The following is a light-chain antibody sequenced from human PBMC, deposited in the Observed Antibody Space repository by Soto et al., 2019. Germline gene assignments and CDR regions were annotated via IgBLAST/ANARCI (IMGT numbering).Light chain of an antibody. Sequence: EIVMTQSPGTLSLSPGERATLSCGASQSFTSNYLAWYQQKPGQAPRLLIYGASNRATGIPDRFSGSGSGTDFTLTISRLEPEDFAVYYCQQYGSSGTFGQGTKVDIK. J-gene: IGKJ1*01. CDR1: QSFTSNY. CDR2: GAS. V-gene: IGKV3-20*01. CDR3: QQYGSSGT.